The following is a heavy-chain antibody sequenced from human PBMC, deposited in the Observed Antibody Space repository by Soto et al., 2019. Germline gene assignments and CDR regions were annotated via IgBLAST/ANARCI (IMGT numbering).Heavy chain of an antibody. CDR2: IYWDDDK. J-gene: IGHJ4*02. CDR1: GFSLGSTGVG. V-gene: IGHV2-5*02. D-gene: IGHD6-19*01. Sequence: QVTLKESGPTLVKPTQTLTLTCTFSGFSLGSTGVGVGWIRQPPGKALEWLAVIYWDDDKRYSPSLRSRLTISKDTAKNQVVLTMTNMDPVDTATYYCAHRLEGYVSGWSQVCFDYWGQGALVSVSS. CDR3: AHRLEGYVSGWSQVCFDY.